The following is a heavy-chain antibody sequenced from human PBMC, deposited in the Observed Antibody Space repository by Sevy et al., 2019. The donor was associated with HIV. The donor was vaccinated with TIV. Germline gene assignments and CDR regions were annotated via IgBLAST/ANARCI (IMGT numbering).Heavy chain of an antibody. J-gene: IGHJ3*02. V-gene: IGHV3-23*01. D-gene: IGHD2-15*01. CDR3: AKNDQGVAATWGAFDI. Sequence: GGSLRLSCAASGFTFSSYAMSWVRQAPGKGLEWVSAISGSGGSTYYADSVKGRFTISRDNSKNTLYLQMNSLRAEDTAVYYCAKNDQGVAATWGAFDIWGQGTMVTVSS. CDR1: GFTFSSYA. CDR2: ISGSGGST.